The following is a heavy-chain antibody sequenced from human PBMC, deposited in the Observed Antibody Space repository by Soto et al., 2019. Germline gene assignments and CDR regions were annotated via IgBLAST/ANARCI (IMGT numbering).Heavy chain of an antibody. D-gene: IGHD2-2*01. J-gene: IGHJ6*02. CDR3: ARDLRYCSSTSCAGDYYYYYGMDV. Sequence: VASVKVSCKASGYIFTSYAMHWVRQAPGQRLEWMGWINAGNGNTKYSQKFQGRVTITRDTSASTAYMELSSLRSEDTAVYYCARDLRYCSSTSCAGDYYYYYGMDVWGQGTTVTVSS. V-gene: IGHV1-3*01. CDR1: GYIFTSYA. CDR2: INAGNGNT.